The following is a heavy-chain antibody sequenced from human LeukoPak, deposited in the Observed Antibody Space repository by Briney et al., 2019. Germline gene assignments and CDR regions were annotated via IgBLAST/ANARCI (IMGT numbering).Heavy chain of an antibody. V-gene: IGHV4-39*01. J-gene: IGHJ4*02. CDR2: IYYSGST. CDR1: GGSISSSSYY. D-gene: IGHD3-22*01. CDR3: ARITYYYDSPPD. Sequence: SETLSLTCTVSGGSISSSSYYWGWIRQPPGKGLEWIGSIYYSGSTYYNTALKSRATMSVDTSNNQFSLKLSSVTAADTAVYYCARITYYYDSPPDWGQGTLVTVSS.